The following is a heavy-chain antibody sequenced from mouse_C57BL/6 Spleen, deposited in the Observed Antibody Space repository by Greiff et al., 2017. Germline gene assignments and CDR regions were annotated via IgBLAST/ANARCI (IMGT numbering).Heavy chain of an antibody. CDR3: ARTDGYYGVDY. CDR2: IYWDDDK. V-gene: IGHV8-12*01. CDR1: GFSLSTSGMG. Sequence: QVQLKEPGPGILQSSQTLSLTCSFSGFSLSTSGMGVSWIRQPSGKGLEWLAHIYWDDDKRYNPSLKSRLTISKDTSRNQVFLKITSVDAADTSKCYSARTDGYYGVDYWGQGTSVTVSS. D-gene: IGHD2-3*01. J-gene: IGHJ4*01.